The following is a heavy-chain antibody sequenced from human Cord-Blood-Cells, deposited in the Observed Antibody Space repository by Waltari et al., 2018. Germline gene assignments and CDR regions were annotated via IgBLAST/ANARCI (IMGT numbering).Heavy chain of an antibody. J-gene: IGHJ4*02. CDR3: ARHPPLTGFDY. CDR2: INHSGST. Sequence: QVQLQQLGAGLLKPSETLSLTCPVYGGSFSGYYWSWIRQPPGKGLEWIGEINHSGSTNYNPSLKSRVTISVDTSKNQFSLKLSSVTAADTAVYYCARHPPLTGFDYWGQGTLVTVSS. V-gene: IGHV4-34*01. CDR1: GGSFSGYY. D-gene: IGHD7-27*01.